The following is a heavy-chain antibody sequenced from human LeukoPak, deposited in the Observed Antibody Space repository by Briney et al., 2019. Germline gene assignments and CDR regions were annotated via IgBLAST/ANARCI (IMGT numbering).Heavy chain of an antibody. V-gene: IGHV4-59*01. CDR1: GGSISSYY. D-gene: IGHD3-9*01. Sequence: SETLSLTCTVSGGSISSYYWSWIRQPPGKGLEWIGYIYYSGSTNYNPSLKSRVTISVDTSKNQFSLKLSSVTAADTAVYYCARVPYFDWLSQYYFDYWGQGTLVTVSS. J-gene: IGHJ4*02. CDR2: IYYSGST. CDR3: ARVPYFDWLSQYYFDY.